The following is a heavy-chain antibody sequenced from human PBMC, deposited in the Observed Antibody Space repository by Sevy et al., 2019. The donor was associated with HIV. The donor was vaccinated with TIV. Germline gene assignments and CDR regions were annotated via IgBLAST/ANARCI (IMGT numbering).Heavy chain of an antibody. V-gene: IGHV3-7*01. J-gene: IGHJ4*02. D-gene: IGHD3-22*01. CDR2: IKQDGSEK. CDR3: ARGDYYDSSGYYYRREFDY. CDR1: GFTFSSYW. Sequence: GGSLRLSCAASGFTFSSYWMSWVRQAPGKGLEWEANIKQDGSEKYYVDSVKGRFTISRDNAKNSLYLQMNSLRAEDTAVYYCARGDYYDSSGYYYRREFDYWGQGTLVTVSS.